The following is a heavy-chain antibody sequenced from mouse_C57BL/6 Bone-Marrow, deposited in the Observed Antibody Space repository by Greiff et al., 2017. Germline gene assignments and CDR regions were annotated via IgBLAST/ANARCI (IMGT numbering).Heavy chain of an antibody. CDR2: IYPGSGST. D-gene: IGHD1-1*01. CDR1: GYTFTSYW. CDR3: ARFPITTVYWYFDV. V-gene: IGHV1-55*01. Sequence: VQLQQSGAELVKPGASVKMSCKASGYTFTSYWITWVKQRPGQGLEWIGDIYPGSGSTNYNEKFKSKATLTVDTSSSTAYMQLSSLTSEDSAVYYCARFPITTVYWYFDVWGTGTTVTVSS. J-gene: IGHJ1*03.